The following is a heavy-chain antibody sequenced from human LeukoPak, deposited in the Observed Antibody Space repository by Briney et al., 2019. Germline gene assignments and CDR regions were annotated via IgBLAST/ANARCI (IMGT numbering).Heavy chain of an antibody. CDR1: GGSISSGSYY. CDR3: ARWDGSGSSRGFDP. CDR2: IYTSGST. D-gene: IGHD3-10*01. J-gene: IGHJ5*02. V-gene: IGHV4-61*02. Sequence: PSETLSLTCTVSGGSISSGSYYWSWIRQPAGKGLEWIGRIYTSGSTNYNPSLKSRVTISVDTSKNQFSLKLSSVTAADTAVYYCARWDGSGSSRGFDPWGQGTLVTVSS.